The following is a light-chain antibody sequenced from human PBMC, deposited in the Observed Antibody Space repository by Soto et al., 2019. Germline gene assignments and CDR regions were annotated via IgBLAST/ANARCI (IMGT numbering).Light chain of an antibody. CDR3: QQTYSTLSIT. V-gene: IGKV1-39*01. CDR1: ESIARH. J-gene: IGKJ5*01. CDR2: AAS. Sequence: DIQMTQSPSSLSASVGDRVTITCRASESIARHLNWYQQKPGKASNLLIYAASSLQNGVPSRFRGGGSGTDFTLTINNLQPEDCATYYCQQTYSTLSITFGQGTRLEMK.